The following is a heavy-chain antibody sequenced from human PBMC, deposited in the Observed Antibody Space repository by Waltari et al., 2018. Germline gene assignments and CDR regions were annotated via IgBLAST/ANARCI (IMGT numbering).Heavy chain of an antibody. CDR3: TRDLYGSGGDWFDP. CDR2: IGGTHSNC. Sequence: EERLVESGGGLVKPGGSLRLSCVASGFRFSDHDMNWVSHAPGTGLWWLSSIGGTHSNCFSAESVRGRFTVSRDNSKNSLYLEMSNVRAEDTGLYYCTRDLYGSGGDWFDPWGQGTLVTVSS. CDR1: GFRFSDHD. J-gene: IGHJ5*02. V-gene: IGHV3-21*03. D-gene: IGHD3-10*01.